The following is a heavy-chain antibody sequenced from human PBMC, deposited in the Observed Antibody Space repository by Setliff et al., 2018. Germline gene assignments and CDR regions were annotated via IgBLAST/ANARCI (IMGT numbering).Heavy chain of an antibody. CDR2: IYYSGST. CDR3: ARLGGSSTSGGFYYFYYYMDV. D-gene: IGHD2-2*01. V-gene: IGHV4-39*01. Sequence: SETLSLTCTVSGGSISSSSYHWGWIRQPPGKGLEWIGSIYYSGSTYYNPSLKSRVTISVDTSKNQFSLNLSSLTAADTAVYYCARLGGSSTSGGFYYFYYYMDVWGKGTTVTVSS. CDR1: GGSISSSSYH. J-gene: IGHJ6*03.